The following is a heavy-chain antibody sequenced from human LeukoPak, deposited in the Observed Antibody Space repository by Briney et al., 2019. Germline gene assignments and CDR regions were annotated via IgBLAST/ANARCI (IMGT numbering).Heavy chain of an antibody. CDR1: GYTFTGHH. CDR2: INPNSGGT. J-gene: IGHJ4*02. Sequence: GESVKVSCQASGYTFTGHHLHWVRQAPGQGLAWVGWINPNSGGTNYAQKFQGRVTMTRDTSISTAYMELSRLRSDDTAVYYCARALTIFGVVNVVGYWGQGTLVTVSS. V-gene: IGHV1-2*02. D-gene: IGHD3-3*01. CDR3: ARALTIFGVVNVVGY.